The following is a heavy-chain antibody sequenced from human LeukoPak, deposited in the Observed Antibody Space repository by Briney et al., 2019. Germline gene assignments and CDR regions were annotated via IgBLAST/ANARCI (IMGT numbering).Heavy chain of an antibody. CDR3: ARDAMAITMIVVPGAFDI. J-gene: IGHJ3*02. Sequence: TGGSLRLSCAASGFTFSSYAMHWVRQAPRKGLERVAVISYDGSNKYYADSVKGRFTISRDNSKNTLYLQMNSLRAEDTAVYYCARDAMAITMIVVPGAFDIWGQGTMVTVSS. D-gene: IGHD3-22*01. CDR1: GFTFSSYA. V-gene: IGHV3-30-3*01. CDR2: ISYDGSNK.